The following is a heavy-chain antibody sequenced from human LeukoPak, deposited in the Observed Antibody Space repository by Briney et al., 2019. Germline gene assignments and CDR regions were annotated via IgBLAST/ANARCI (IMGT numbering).Heavy chain of an antibody. Sequence: PSETLSLTCTVSGGSISSYYWSWIRQPPGKGLEWIGYIYNSGSTNYNPSPKSRVTISVDTSKNQFSLKLSSVTAADTAVYYCARRFYGDYYFDYWGQGTLVTVSS. CDR1: GGSISSYY. D-gene: IGHD4-17*01. CDR3: ARRFYGDYYFDY. V-gene: IGHV4-59*08. J-gene: IGHJ4*02. CDR2: IYNSGST.